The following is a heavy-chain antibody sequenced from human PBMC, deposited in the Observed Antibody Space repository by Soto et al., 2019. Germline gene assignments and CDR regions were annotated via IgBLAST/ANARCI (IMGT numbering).Heavy chain of an antibody. D-gene: IGHD3-10*01. CDR3: AKDLLWFGELLSPKYYFDY. V-gene: IGHV3-23*01. Sequence: VQLLESGGGLVQPGGSLRLSCAASGFTFSSYAMSWVRQAPGKGLEWVSAISGSGGSTYYADSVKGRFTISRDNSKNTLYLQMNSLRAEDTAVYYCAKDLLWFGELLSPKYYFDYWGQGTLVTVSS. CDR2: ISGSGGST. J-gene: IGHJ4*02. CDR1: GFTFSSYA.